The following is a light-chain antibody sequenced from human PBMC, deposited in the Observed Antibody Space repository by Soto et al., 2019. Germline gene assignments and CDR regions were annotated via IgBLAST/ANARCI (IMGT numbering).Light chain of an antibody. CDR3: QQYDSYSWT. Sequence: DIQMTQSPSTLSASVGDRVTITCRASQSVSSWLAWYQQKPGKAPNLLIYKASSLDRGVPSRFSGSGSGTEFTLTISSLQPDDFATYYCQQYDSYSWTFGQGTKVEIK. CDR2: KAS. CDR1: QSVSSW. V-gene: IGKV1-5*03. J-gene: IGKJ1*01.